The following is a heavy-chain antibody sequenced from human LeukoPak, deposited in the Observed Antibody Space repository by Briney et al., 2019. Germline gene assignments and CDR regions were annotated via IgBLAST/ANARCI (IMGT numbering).Heavy chain of an antibody. J-gene: IGHJ3*02. CDR3: ARRGITIFGVVIPYAFDI. Sequence: ASVKVSCKASGYTFTGYYMHWVRQAPGQGLEWMGWINPNSGGTNYAQKFQGRVTMTRDTSISTAYMELSRLRSGDTAVYYCARRGITIFGVVIPYAFDIWGQGTMVTVSS. CDR1: GYTFTGYY. D-gene: IGHD3-3*01. V-gene: IGHV1-2*02. CDR2: INPNSGGT.